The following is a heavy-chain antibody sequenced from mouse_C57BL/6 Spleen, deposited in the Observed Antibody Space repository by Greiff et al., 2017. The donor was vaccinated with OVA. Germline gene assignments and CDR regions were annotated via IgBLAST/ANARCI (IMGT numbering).Heavy chain of an antibody. D-gene: IGHD2-4*01. J-gene: IGHJ3*01. Sequence: DVHLVESGGGLVKPGGSLKLSCAASGFTFSSYTMSWVRQTPEKRLEWVATISGGGGNTYYPDSVKGRFTVSRDNAKNTLYLQMSSLRSEDTALYYCASYDYDDWGQGTLVTVSA. CDR1: GFTFSSYT. CDR3: ASYDYDD. V-gene: IGHV5-9*01. CDR2: ISGGGGNT.